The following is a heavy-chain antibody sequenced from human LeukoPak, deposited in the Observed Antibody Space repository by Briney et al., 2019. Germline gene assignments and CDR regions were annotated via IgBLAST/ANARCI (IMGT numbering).Heavy chain of an antibody. CDR3: ARSCPHCSSTSCYNAAFGI. CDR2: NSSSSSYI. V-gene: IGHV3-21*01. D-gene: IGHD2-2*02. J-gene: IGHJ3*02. Sequence: NPGGSLRLSCAASGFTFSIYSMNWVRQAPGKGLEWVSSNSSSSSYIYYADSVKGRFTISRDNAKNSLYLQMNSLRAEDTAVYYCARSCPHCSSTSCYNAAFGIWGQGTMVTVSS. CDR1: GFTFSIYS.